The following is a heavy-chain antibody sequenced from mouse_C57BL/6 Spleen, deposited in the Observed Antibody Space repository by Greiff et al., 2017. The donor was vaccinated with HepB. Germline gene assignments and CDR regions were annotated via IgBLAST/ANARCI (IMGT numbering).Heavy chain of an antibody. CDR1: GFTFSSYA. D-gene: IGHD2-3*01. V-gene: IGHV5-4*01. CDR2: ISDGGSYT. J-gene: IGHJ2*01. Sequence: EVQRVESGGGLVKPGGSLKLSCAASGFTFSSYAMSWVRQTPEKRLEWVATISDGGSYTYYPDNVKGRFTISRDNAKNNLYLQMSHLKSEDTAMYYCARDNDDGYSDYFDYWGQGTTLTVSS. CDR3: ARDNDDGYSDYFDY.